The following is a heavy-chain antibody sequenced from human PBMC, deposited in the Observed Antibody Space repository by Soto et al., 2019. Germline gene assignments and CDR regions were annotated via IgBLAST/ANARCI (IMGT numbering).Heavy chain of an antibody. D-gene: IGHD2-8*01. CDR1: GYSFTDYH. Sequence: AASVKVSCKASGYSFTDYHIHWVRQAPAQGLEWLGRINPKSGGTSTAQKFQGWVTMTTDTSISTASMELTRLTSDDTAIYYCARGDSTDCSNGVCSFFYNHDMDVWGQGTTVTVSS. CDR2: INPKSGGT. CDR3: ARGDSTDCSNGVCSFFYNHDMDV. J-gene: IGHJ6*02. V-gene: IGHV1-2*04.